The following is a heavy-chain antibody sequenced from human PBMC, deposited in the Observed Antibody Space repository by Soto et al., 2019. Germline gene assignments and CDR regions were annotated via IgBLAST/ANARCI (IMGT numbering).Heavy chain of an antibody. V-gene: IGHV4-31*03. CDR3: ARDSSSSGWYSCLGY. CDR2: IYYSGST. CDR1: GGSIGGGGYY. Sequence: SETLSLTCTVSGGSIGGGGYYWNWIRQHPGKGLEWIGYIYYSGSTSYNPSLKSRVTMTTDTSTSTAYMELRSLRSDDTAVYYCARDSSSSGWYSCLGYWGQGTLVTVSS. D-gene: IGHD6-19*01. J-gene: IGHJ4*02.